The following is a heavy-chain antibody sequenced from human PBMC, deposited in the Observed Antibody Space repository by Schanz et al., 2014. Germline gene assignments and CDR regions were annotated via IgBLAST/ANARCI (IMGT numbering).Heavy chain of an antibody. CDR2: ISAYNGNT. J-gene: IGHJ4*02. V-gene: IGHV1-18*01. CDR1: GYTFTTYA. CDR3: ARDRRFFDRDDLYYFDS. D-gene: IGHD3-3*01. Sequence: QVHLVQSGAEVKRPGASVRVSCKASGYTFTTYAMSWVRQAPGQGLEWVGWISAYNGNTKYPQKLQGRVTMTTDTSTSTAYMALTYLRSDDTAVYYCARDRRFFDRDDLYYFDSWGQGTLVTVSS.